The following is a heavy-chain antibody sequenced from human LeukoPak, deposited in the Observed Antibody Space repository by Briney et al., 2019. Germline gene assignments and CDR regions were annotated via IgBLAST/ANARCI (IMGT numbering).Heavy chain of an antibody. CDR2: IGTAGDT. D-gene: IGHD6-13*01. CDR1: GLNFSRFD. V-gene: IGHV3-13*04. Sequence: GGSLRLSCAASGLNFSRFDMHWVRQATGKGLEWVSVIGTAGDTYYSGSVRGRFTISRENAKNSLYLQMNSVRAGDTAVYYCVAAAGVFDYWGQGTLVTVSS. J-gene: IGHJ4*02. CDR3: VAAAGVFDY.